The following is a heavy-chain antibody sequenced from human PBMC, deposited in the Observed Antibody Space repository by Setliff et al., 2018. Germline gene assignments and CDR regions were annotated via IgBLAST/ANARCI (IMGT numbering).Heavy chain of an antibody. Sequence: GGSLRLSCAASEFTFSSYGMYWVRQAPGKGLEWLSSISGDGDTTYNADSVNGRFTISRDNSKNTLYLQMNSLSGDDTAVYYCAKFISYYYYGMDGWGQGTTVTVSS. J-gene: IGHJ6*02. CDR1: EFTFSSYG. V-gene: IGHV3-23*01. CDR3: AKFISYYYYGMDG. CDR2: ISGDGDTT.